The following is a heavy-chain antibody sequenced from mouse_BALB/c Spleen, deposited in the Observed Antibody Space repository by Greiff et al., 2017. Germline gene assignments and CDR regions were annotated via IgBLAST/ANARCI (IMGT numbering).Heavy chain of an antibody. J-gene: IGHJ4*01. CDR1: GYSITSDYA. CDR3: ARWREDGNYDYAMDY. Sequence: EVKLQESGPGLVKPSQSLSLTCTVTGYSITSDYAWNWIRQFPGNKLEWMGYISYSGSTSYNPSLKSRISITRDTSKNLFFLQLNSVTTEDTATYYCARWREDGNYDYAMDYWGQGTSVTVSS. CDR2: ISYSGST. D-gene: IGHD2-1*01. V-gene: IGHV3-2*02.